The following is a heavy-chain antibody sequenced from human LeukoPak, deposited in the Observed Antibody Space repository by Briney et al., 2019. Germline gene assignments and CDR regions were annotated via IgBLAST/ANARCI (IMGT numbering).Heavy chain of an antibody. D-gene: IGHD3-9*01. Sequence: GGSLRLSCAASGFTFSSYEMNWVRQAPGKGLEWVSYISSSGSTIYYADSVKGRFTISRDNARNSLYLQMNSLRAEDTAVYYCARALDILTGYGLDYWGQGTLVTVSS. CDR2: ISSSGSTI. V-gene: IGHV3-48*03. CDR3: ARALDILTGYGLDY. CDR1: GFTFSSYE. J-gene: IGHJ4*02.